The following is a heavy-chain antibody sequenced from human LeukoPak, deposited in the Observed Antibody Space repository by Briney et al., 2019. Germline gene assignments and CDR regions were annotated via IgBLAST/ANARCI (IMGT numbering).Heavy chain of an antibody. D-gene: IGHD6-6*01. CDR1: GGTFSSYA. CDR3: ARDSEYSSSGV. CDR2: IIPILGIA. J-gene: IGHJ4*02. Sequence: SVKVPCKASGGTFSSYAISWVRQAPGQGLEWMGRIIPILGIANYAQKFQGRVTITADKSTSTAYMELSSLRSEDTAVYYCARDSEYSSSGVWGQGTLVTVSS. V-gene: IGHV1-69*04.